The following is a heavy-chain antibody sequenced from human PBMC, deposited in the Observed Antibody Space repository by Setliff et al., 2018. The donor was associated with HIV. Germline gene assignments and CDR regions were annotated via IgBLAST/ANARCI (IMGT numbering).Heavy chain of an antibody. CDR3: ARPAATWDFDY. Sequence: ASVKVSCKASGYTFTNYGITWVRQAPGHGLEWMGWIGAKNDNTNYARQFQGRVTMTTDTSTNTVYMELRSLASDDTAVYYCARPAATWDFDYWGQGTLVTVSS. CDR2: IGAKNDNT. CDR1: GYTFTNYG. V-gene: IGHV1-18*01. D-gene: IGHD2-2*01. J-gene: IGHJ4*02.